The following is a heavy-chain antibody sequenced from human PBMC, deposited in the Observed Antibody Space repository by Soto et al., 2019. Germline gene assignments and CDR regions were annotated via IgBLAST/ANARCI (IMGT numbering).Heavy chain of an antibody. CDR3: ARLRYSSSWYAFDI. Sequence: GESLKISCKGSGYSFTSYWIGWVRQMPGKGLEWMGIIYPGDSDTRYSPSFQGQVDISPDKSISTAYLQWSSLKVSDTAMYDCARLRYSSSWYAFDIWGQGTMVTVSS. J-gene: IGHJ3*02. D-gene: IGHD6-13*01. CDR1: GYSFTSYW. CDR2: IYPGDSDT. V-gene: IGHV5-51*01.